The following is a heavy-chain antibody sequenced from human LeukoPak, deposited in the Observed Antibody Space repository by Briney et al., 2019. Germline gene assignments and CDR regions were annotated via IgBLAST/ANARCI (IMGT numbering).Heavy chain of an antibody. D-gene: IGHD6-19*01. CDR3: ARDLAGYSSGWNPFDY. J-gene: IGHJ4*02. Sequence: GGSLRLSCAASGFTFSSYGISWVRQAPGQGLEWMGWISAYNGNTNYAQKLQGRVTMTTDTSTSTAYVELRSLRSDDTAVYYCARDLAGYSSGWNPFDYWGQGTLVTASS. CDR1: GFTFSSYG. CDR2: ISAYNGNT. V-gene: IGHV1-18*01.